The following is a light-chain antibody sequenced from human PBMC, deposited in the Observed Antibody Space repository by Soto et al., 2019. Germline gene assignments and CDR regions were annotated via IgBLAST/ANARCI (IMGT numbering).Light chain of an antibody. Sequence: GERDSLAYRASQSVSSNLAWYQQKPGQAPSLLIYGAFTRATGIPARFSVTGSWTEFTLTIFCLQAEDGILDCSQQSAVLLITFAQG. V-gene: IGKV3-15*01. CDR2: GAF. J-gene: IGKJ5*01. CDR1: QSVSSN. CDR3: QQSAVLLIT.